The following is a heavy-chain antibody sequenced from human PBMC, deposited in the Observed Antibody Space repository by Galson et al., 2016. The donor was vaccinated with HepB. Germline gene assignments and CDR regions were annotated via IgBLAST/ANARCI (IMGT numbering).Heavy chain of an antibody. V-gene: IGHV4-4*02. CDR3: SGGELARGFDP. Sequence: GGFINSNNWWNWVRQPPGKGLEWIGEIYQSGTTHYNSSLKSRVTISIDNSKNQFSLRMTSVTAADTAVYYCSGGELARGFDPWGQGSLVTVSS. J-gene: IGHJ5*02. D-gene: IGHD5-24*01. CDR2: IYQSGTT. CDR1: GGFINSNNW.